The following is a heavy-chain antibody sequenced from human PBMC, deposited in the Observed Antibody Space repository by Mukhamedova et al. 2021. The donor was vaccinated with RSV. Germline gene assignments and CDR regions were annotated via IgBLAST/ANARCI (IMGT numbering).Heavy chain of an antibody. D-gene: IGHD3-16*02. CDR2: ISYDGSNK. J-gene: IGHJ4*02. CDR3: ARDSGYDYVWGSYRYFDY. Sequence: VRQAPGKGLEWVAVISYDGSNKYYADSVKGRFTISRDNSKNTPYLQMNSLRAEDTAVYYCARDSGYDYVWGSYRYFDYWGQGTL. V-gene: IGHV3-30*04.